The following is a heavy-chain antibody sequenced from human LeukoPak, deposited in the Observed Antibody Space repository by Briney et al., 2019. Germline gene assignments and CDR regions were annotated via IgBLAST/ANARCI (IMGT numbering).Heavy chain of an antibody. CDR3: ARVLWFGEWNWYFDL. CDR1: GGSISSYY. J-gene: IGHJ2*01. V-gene: IGHV4-4*07. Sequence: SGTLSLTCTVSGGSISSYYWSWIRQPAGKGLEWIGRIYTSGSTNYNPSLKSRVTMSVDTSKNQFSLKLSSVTAADTAVYYCARVLWFGEWNWYFDLWGRGTLVTVSS. CDR2: IYTSGST. D-gene: IGHD3-10*01.